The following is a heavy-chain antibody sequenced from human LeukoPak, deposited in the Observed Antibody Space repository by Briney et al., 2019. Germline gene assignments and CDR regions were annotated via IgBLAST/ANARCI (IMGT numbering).Heavy chain of an antibody. CDR1: GFTFSSYW. Sequence: PGGSLRLSCAASGFTFSSYWMSWVRQAPGKGLEWVANIKQDGSEKYYVDSVKGRFTISRDNAKNSLYLQMNSLRAEDTAVYYCARGSIVVVSEYYFDYWGQGTLVTVSS. J-gene: IGHJ4*02. CDR2: IKQDGSEK. D-gene: IGHD2-15*01. V-gene: IGHV3-7*01. CDR3: ARGSIVVVSEYYFDY.